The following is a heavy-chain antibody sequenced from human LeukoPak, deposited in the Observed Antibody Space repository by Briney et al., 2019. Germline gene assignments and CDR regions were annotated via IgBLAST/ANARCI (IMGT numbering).Heavy chain of an antibody. Sequence: SVKVSCTASGGTFSSYGISWVRQAPGQGLEWMGRIIPIFGTANYAQKFQGRVTITTDESTSTAYMELSSLRSEDTAVYYCARDLGYCSSTSCYRAFDIWGQGTMVTVSS. J-gene: IGHJ3*02. CDR2: IIPIFGTA. CDR1: GGTFSSYG. D-gene: IGHD2-2*01. V-gene: IGHV1-69*05. CDR3: ARDLGYCSSTSCYRAFDI.